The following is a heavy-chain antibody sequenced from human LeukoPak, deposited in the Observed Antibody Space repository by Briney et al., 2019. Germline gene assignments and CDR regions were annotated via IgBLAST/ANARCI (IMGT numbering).Heavy chain of an antibody. CDR1: GGSISSYY. V-gene: IGHV4-4*09. CDR2: IYTSGST. Sequence: SETLFLTCTVSGGSISSYYWSWIRQPPGKGLEWIGYIYTSGSTNYNPSLKSRVTISVDTSKSQFSLKLSSVTAADTAVYYCARHEEYSSSSALFDYWGQGTLVTVSS. J-gene: IGHJ4*02. CDR3: ARHEEYSSSSALFDY. D-gene: IGHD6-6*01.